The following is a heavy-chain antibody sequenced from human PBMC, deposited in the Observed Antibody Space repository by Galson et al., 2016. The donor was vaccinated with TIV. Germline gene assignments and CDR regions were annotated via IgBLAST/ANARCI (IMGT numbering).Heavy chain of an antibody. V-gene: IGHV2-70*17. J-gene: IGHJ4*02. CDR2: IDWPDDK. Sequence: PALVKPTQPLTLPCTFSGFSLSTYGMSVGWIRQPPGKALEWLARIDWPDDKFYNSSLKTRLTISKDISRNQVVLTMTNMDPVDTATYYCERATISIVGFATSYYFDYWGQGTRVTVSS. CDR3: ERATISIVGFATSYYFDY. CDR1: GFSLSTYGMS. D-gene: IGHD3-3*01.